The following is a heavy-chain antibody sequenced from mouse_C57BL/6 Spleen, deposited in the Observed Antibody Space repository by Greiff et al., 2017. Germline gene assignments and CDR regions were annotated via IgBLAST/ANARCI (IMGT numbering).Heavy chain of an antibody. CDR2: INPNNGGT. V-gene: IGHV1-26*01. CDR3: ASSWDVAWFAY. CDR1: GYTFTDYY. J-gene: IGHJ3*01. Sequence: EVQLQQSGPELVKPGASVKISCKASGYTFTDYYMNWVKQSHGKSLEWIGDINPNNGGTSYNQKFKGKATLTVDKSSSTAYMELRSLTSEDSAVYYCASSWDVAWFAYWGQGTLVTVSA. D-gene: IGHD4-1*01.